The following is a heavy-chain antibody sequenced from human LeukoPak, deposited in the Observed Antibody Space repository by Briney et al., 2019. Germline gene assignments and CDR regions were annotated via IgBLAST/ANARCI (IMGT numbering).Heavy chain of an antibody. CDR2: TSGTDGST. V-gene: IGHV3-23*01. Sequence: PGGSLRLSCKASGITFSSHAMSWVRQAPGKGLDWVSVTSGTDGSTYYADSVKGRFTISRDNSKDTLYLQMSSLRAEDTAVYYCATNGGQWLVPFDFWGQGALVTVSS. CDR1: GITFSSHA. J-gene: IGHJ4*02. D-gene: IGHD6-19*01. CDR3: ATNGGQWLVPFDF.